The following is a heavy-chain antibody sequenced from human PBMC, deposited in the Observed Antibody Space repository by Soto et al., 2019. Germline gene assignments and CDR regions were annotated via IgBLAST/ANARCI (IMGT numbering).Heavy chain of an antibody. D-gene: IGHD3-22*01. Sequence: SETFSLTCAISGDSVSSNSAAWNWIRQSPSRGLEWLGRTYYRSKWYNDYAVSVKSRITINPDTSKNQFSLQLNSVTPEDTAVYYCAREGIVVVNYYYYYGMDVWGQGTTVTVSS. J-gene: IGHJ6*02. CDR1: GDSVSSNSAA. CDR2: TYYRSKWYN. CDR3: AREGIVVVNYYYYYGMDV. V-gene: IGHV6-1*01.